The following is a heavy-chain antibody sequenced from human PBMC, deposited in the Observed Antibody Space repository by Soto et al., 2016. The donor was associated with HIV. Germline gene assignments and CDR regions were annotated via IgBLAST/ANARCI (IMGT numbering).Heavy chain of an antibody. Sequence: QVQLVQSGAEVKKPGASVNISCKASGYTFTGYYIHWVRQAPGQGLEWMGWINPNPNSGATNYAQNFQGRVTMTRDTSISTAYMELSRLTSDDTAVYYCARAPPDYWGRGNAGHRLL. J-gene: IGHJ4*02. CDR2: INPNPNSGAT. V-gene: IGHV1-2*02. CDR3: ARAPPDY. CDR1: GYTFTGYY.